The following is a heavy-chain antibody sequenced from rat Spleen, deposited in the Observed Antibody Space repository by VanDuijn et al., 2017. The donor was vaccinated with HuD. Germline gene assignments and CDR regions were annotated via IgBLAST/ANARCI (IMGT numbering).Heavy chain of an antibody. Sequence: EVQLVESGGGLVQPGRSLKLSCAASGFTFSNYGMAWVRQTPTKGLEWVATFSYDGFSTYYRDSVRGRFTISSDDAKTTLYLQMDSLRSEDTATYYCARHGIYNNYGWFAYWGQGTLVTVSS. CDR2: FSYDGFST. CDR3: ARHGIYNNYGWFAY. J-gene: IGHJ3*01. CDR1: GFTFSNYG. V-gene: IGHV5-29*01. D-gene: IGHD1-10*01.